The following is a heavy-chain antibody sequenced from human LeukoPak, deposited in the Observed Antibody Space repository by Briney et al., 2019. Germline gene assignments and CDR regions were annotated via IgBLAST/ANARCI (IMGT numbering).Heavy chain of an antibody. V-gene: IGHV3-30*18. CDR2: ISYDGSDK. CDR1: GFSFSTYG. Sequence: GGSLRLSCAASGFSFSTYGMHWVRQAPGKGLEWVTVISYDGSDKYYADSVKGRFTISRDNSRNTPYLQMNSLRVEDTAVYYCAKEVGTFTLDYWGQGTLVTVSS. J-gene: IGHJ4*02. CDR3: AKEVGTFTLDY. D-gene: IGHD1-26*01.